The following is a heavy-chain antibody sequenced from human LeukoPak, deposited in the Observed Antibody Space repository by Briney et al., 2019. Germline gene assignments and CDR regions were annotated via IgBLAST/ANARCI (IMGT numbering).Heavy chain of an antibody. D-gene: IGHD1-26*01. V-gene: IGHV3-66*01. CDR1: GFTFSSYN. J-gene: IGHJ4*02. CDR2: IYSGGST. Sequence: GGSLRLSCAASGFTFSSYNMSWVRQAPGKGLEWVSVIYSGGSTYYADSVKGRFTISRDNSKNTLYLQMNSLRAEDTAVYYCARDSGGSYDYWGQGTLVTVSS. CDR3: ARDSGGSYDY.